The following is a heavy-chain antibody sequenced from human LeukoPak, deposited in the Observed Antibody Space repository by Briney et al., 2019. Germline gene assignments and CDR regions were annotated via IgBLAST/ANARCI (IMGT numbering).Heavy chain of an antibody. J-gene: IGHJ3*02. D-gene: IGHD5-24*01. V-gene: IGHV4-59*01. CDR2: IYYSGST. CDR1: GGSISSYY. Sequence: SETLSLTCTVSGGSISSYYWSWIRQPPGKGLEWIGYIYYSGSTNYNPSLKSRVTISVDTSKNQFSLKLSSVTAADTAVYYCARAMEMVGAFDIWGQGTMDTVSS. CDR3: ARAMEMVGAFDI.